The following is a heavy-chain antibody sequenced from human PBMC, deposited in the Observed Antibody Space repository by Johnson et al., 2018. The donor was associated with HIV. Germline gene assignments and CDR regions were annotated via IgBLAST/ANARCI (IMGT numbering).Heavy chain of an antibody. J-gene: IGHJ3*02. V-gene: IGHV3-66*01. CDR1: GITVGTNY. D-gene: IGHD1-26*01. Sequence: VQLVESGGGLVQPGGSLRLSCAASGITVGTNYMSWVRQAPGKGLEWVSVIFSVGDVYYADSVKGRFTISRDNSKNMVYLQMNSLRAEDTALYYCAREGGIVAAQGDAFDIWGQGTMVTVSS. CDR3: AREGGIVAAQGDAFDI. CDR2: IFSVGDV.